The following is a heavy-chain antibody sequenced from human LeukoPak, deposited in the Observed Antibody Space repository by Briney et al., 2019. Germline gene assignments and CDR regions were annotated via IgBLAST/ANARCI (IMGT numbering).Heavy chain of an antibody. Sequence: SVTVSLTCAVYVGSFSGYYWRWIRHPPGKGLEWMGEINHSGSTKHNPSLKSRVNISEDTSKNQFSLEVSPVTAPDTTVYHCGRRRFSSDFDCWGEGTLVTVSS. CDR2: INHSGST. J-gene: IGHJ4*02. CDR3: GRRRFSSDFDC. D-gene: IGHD6-25*01. V-gene: IGHV4-34*01. CDR1: VGSFSGYY.